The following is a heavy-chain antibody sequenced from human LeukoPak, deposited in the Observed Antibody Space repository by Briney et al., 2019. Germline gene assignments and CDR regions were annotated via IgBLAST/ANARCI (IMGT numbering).Heavy chain of an antibody. D-gene: IGHD5-18*01. Sequence: PGGSLRLSCAASGFTFSSYAMSWVRQAPGKGLEWVSAISGSGGSTYYADSVKGRFTISRDNSKNTLYLQMNSLRAEDTAVYYCARSQTAMVTYYFDYWGQGTLVTVSS. CDR1: GFTFSSYA. CDR3: ARSQTAMVTYYFDY. CDR2: ISGSGGST. J-gene: IGHJ4*02. V-gene: IGHV3-23*01.